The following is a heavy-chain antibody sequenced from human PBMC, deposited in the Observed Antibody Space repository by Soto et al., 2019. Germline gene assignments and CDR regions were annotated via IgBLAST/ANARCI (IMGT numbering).Heavy chain of an antibody. CDR3: ARGYTGYCSGGTCYWFDP. CDR1: GFSFSSYS. D-gene: IGHD2-15*01. V-gene: IGHV3-21*01. CDR2: ISSSTSYI. Sequence: EVQLVESGGGLVKPGGSLRLSCAASGFSFSSYSMNWVRQAPGKGLEWVSSISSSTSYINYADSVKGRFTISRDNAKKSLYLQMNSLRAEDTAVYYCARGYTGYCSGGTCYWFDPWDQGTLVTVSS. J-gene: IGHJ5*02.